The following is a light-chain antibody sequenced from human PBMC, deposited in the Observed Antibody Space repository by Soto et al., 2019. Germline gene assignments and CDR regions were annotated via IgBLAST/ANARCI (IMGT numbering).Light chain of an antibody. CDR2: QVT. CDR3: SSYTDSSNYV. J-gene: IGLJ1*01. Sequence: QSVLTQPASVSGSPGQSITISCTGTSGDIGSYNYVSWYQQQPGKAPKLMIYQVTNRPSGVSNRLSGSRSGNTTSLTISGLQAEDEADYYCSSYTDSSNYVFGTGTKVTVL. V-gene: IGLV2-14*01. CDR1: SGDIGSYNY.